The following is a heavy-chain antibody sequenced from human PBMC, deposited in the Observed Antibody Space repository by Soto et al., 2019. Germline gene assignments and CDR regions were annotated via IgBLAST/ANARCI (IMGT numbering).Heavy chain of an antibody. V-gene: IGHV3-23*01. CDR1: ASIFGSYA. J-gene: IGHJ6*02. Sequence: EVQLLESGGGLVQPGGSLTLSCAVSASIFGSYAMSWVRQAPGKGLEWVSTINAIGGSIYYADSVKGRFTISRDDSKNTLYPEMNSLRLDDTALYYCAKDQERFSSYYSGLDGWGPGTTVTVSS. D-gene: IGHD1-1*01. CDR3: AKDQERFSSYYSGLDG. CDR2: INAIGGSI.